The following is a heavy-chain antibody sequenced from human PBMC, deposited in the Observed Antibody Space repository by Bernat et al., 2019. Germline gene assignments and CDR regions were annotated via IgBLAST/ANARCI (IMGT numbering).Heavy chain of an antibody. J-gene: IGHJ4*02. CDR3: ARGDVETATIFDY. Sequence: QVQLVESGGGLVKPGGSLRLSCAASGFTFSDYYMSWIRQAPGKGLEWVSYISSSSSYTNYADSVKGRFTISRDNAKNSLYLQMNSLRAEDTAVYYCARGDVETATIFDYWGQGTLVTVSS. CDR1: GFTFSDYY. CDR2: ISSSSSYT. D-gene: IGHD5-24*01. V-gene: IGHV3-11*05.